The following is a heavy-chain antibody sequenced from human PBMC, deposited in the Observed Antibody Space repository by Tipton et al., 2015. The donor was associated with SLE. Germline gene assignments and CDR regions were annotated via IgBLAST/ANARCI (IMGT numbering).Heavy chain of an antibody. CDR2: VSHRGTT. D-gene: IGHD6-13*01. CDR3: ARGHSSSPPYYYYYMDV. V-gene: IGHV4-34*01. J-gene: IGHJ6*03. CDR1: GGTSRDYL. Sequence: TLSLTCAVYGGTSRDYLWSWIRQPPGKGLEWIGEVSHRGTTNYNPSLDSRVTISLDRFNNQFTLKMTSVTAADTAVYYCARGHSSSPPYYYYYMDVWGKGTTVTVSS.